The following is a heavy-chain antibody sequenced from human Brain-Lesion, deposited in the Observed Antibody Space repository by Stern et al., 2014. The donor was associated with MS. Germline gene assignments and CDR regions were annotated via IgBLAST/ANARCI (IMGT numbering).Heavy chain of an antibody. V-gene: IGHV3-33*01. Sequence: VKLVESGGGVVQPGRSLRLSCAASGFTFISYGIHWVRQAPGKGLEWVTVIWFDGNTKYYADSVKGRFTISRDNSKNTVYLHMDSLRADDTAVYYCAREDCGGDCPPNYWGRGTLVTVSS. CDR3: AREDCGGDCPPNY. J-gene: IGHJ4*02. CDR1: GFTFISYG. CDR2: IWFDGNTK. D-gene: IGHD2-21*02.